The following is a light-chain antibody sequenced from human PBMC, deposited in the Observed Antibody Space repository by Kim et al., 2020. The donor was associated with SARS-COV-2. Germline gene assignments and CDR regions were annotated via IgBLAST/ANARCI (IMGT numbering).Light chain of an antibody. CDR3: NPLSGSPWT. CDR1: QSVWRNY. Sequence: VVLTQSPGTLSLSPGEGATLSCRTSQSVWRNYIAWYQQKVGQPPRLLIYGASTRATGIPDRFSATGSGTDFTLTVSRLEPEDFAVYFFNPLSGSPWTFGQGTKVDIK. CDR2: GAS. J-gene: IGKJ1*01. V-gene: IGKV3-20*01.